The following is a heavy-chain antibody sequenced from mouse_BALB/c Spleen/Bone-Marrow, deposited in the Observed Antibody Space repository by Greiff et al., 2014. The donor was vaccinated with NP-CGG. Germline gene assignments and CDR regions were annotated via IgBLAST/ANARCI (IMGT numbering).Heavy chain of an antibody. Sequence: EVQLQQSWAELVKPGASVKLSCTASGFNIKDTYMHWVKQRPEQGLEWIGRIDPANGNTKYDPKFQGKATITADTSSNTAYLQLSSLTSEDTAVYYCASYYYGSSTFAYWGQGTLVTVSA. CDR2: IDPANGNT. J-gene: IGHJ3*01. CDR1: GFNIKDTY. V-gene: IGHV14-3*02. CDR3: ASYYYGSSTFAY. D-gene: IGHD1-1*01.